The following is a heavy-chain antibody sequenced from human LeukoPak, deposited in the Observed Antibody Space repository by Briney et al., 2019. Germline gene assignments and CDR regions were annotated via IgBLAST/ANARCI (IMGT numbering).Heavy chain of an antibody. V-gene: IGHV1-18*01. D-gene: IGHD6-19*01. Sequence: GASVKVSCKASGYTFTSYGISWVRQAPGQGLEWMGWISAYNGNTNYAQKLRGRVTMTTDTSTSTAYMELRSLRSDDTAVYYCARDQTIAVAGFWYFPFDYWGQGTLVTVSS. CDR1: GYTFTSYG. CDR3: ARDQTIAVAGFWYFPFDY. J-gene: IGHJ4*02. CDR2: ISAYNGNT.